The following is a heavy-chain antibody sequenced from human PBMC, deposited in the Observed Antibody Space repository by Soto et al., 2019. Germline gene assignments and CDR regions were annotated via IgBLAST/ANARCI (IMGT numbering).Heavy chain of an antibody. CDR1: GFSLITIGWG. D-gene: IGHD3-9*01. J-gene: IGHJ4*02. Sequence: SGPTLGNATQTLTLTCTFSGFSLITIGWGVGWIRQPPGKALEWLALIYWNDDKRYSPSLKSRLTITKDASKNQVVLTMTNMDPVDTATYYCAHRPLSVRYFDWLFDYWGQGTLVTVSS. CDR3: AHRPLSVRYFDWLFDY. CDR2: IYWNDDK. V-gene: IGHV2-5*01.